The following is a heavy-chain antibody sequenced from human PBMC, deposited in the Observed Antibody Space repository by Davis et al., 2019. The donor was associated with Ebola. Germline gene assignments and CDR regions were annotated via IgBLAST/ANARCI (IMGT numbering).Heavy chain of an antibody. J-gene: IGHJ6*02. V-gene: IGHV4-39*02. CDR3: ARDSCISTSCYVGSDYYYGMDV. CDR1: GGSISSSSYY. CDR2: IYYSGST. D-gene: IGHD2-2*01. Sequence: MPSETLSLTCTVSGGSISSSSYYWGWIRQPPGKGLEWIGSIYYSGSTHYNPSLKSRVTISVDTSKNQFSLKLSSVTAADTAVYYCARDSCISTSCYVGSDYYYGMDVWGQGTTVTVSS.